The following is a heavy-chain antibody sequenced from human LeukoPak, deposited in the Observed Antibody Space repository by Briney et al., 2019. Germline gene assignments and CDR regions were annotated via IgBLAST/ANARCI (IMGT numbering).Heavy chain of an antibody. CDR3: AKDRGYSNYGMDV. D-gene: IGHD3-22*01. J-gene: IGHJ6*02. V-gene: IGHV3-30*18. Sequence: PGGSLRLSCAASGFTFSSYGMHWVRQAPGRGLEWVAVISYDGSTKYYADSVKGRFTISRDNSKNTLHLQMNSLRAEDTAVYYCAKDRGYSNYGMDVWGQGTTVTVSS. CDR2: ISYDGSTK. CDR1: GFTFSSYG.